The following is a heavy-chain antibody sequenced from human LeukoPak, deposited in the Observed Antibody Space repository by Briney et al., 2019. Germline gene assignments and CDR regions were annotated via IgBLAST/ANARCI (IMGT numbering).Heavy chain of an antibody. J-gene: IGHJ3*02. V-gene: IGHV1-18*01. Sequence: ASVKVSCKASGYTFSSYGISWVRQAPGQGLEWMGWISGYNGNTNYAQNFQGRVTMTTDTSTSTVYMEMRSLRSDDTAVYYCARDYYESSGYRHDVFDIWGQGTMVTVSS. CDR3: ARDYYESSGYRHDVFDI. D-gene: IGHD3-22*01. CDR2: ISGYNGNT. CDR1: GYTFSSYG.